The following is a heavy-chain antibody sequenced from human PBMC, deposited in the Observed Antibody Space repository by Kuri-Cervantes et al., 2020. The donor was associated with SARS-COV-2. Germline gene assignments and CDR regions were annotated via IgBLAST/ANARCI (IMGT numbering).Heavy chain of an antibody. CDR2: ISGSGGST. D-gene: IGHD2-2*01. CDR1: GFTFCSYA. J-gene: IGHJ4*02. CDR3: AKDRAIVVVPAAMGIGY. Sequence: GESLKISCAASGFTFCSYAMSWVRPAPGKGLEWVSAISGSGGSTYYADSVEGGPSITSDNSKNTLYRQMSSLRAEDTAVYCCAKDRAIVVVPAAMGIGYWGQGTLVTVSS. V-gene: IGHV3-23*01.